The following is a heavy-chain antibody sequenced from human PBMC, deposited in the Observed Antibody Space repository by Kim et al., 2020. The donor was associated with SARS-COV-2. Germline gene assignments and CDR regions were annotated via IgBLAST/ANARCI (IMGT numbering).Heavy chain of an antibody. V-gene: IGHV3-7*01. Sequence: GGSLRLSCAASGFTFSSYWMSWVRQAPGKGLEWVANIKQAGSEKYYVDSVKGRFTISRDNAKNSLYLQMNSLRAEDTAVYYCAREYGESITMIVVVITPFFDYWGQGTLVTVSS. J-gene: IGHJ4*02. CDR3: AREYGESITMIVVVITPFFDY. CDR2: IKQAGSEK. CDR1: GFTFSSYW. D-gene: IGHD3-22*01.